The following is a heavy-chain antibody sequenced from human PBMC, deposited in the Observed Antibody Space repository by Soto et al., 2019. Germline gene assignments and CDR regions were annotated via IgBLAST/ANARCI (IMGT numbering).Heavy chain of an antibody. J-gene: IGHJ5*02. CDR2: IWYDGSNK. CDR1: GFTFSSYG. CDR3: ARESGSYYLRWFDP. Sequence: GGSLRLSCAASGFTFSSYGMHWVRQAPGKGLEWVAVIWYDGSNKYYADSVKGRFTISRDNSKNTLYLQMNSLRAEDTAVYYCARESGSYYLRWFDPWGQGTLVTVSS. V-gene: IGHV3-33*01. D-gene: IGHD1-26*01.